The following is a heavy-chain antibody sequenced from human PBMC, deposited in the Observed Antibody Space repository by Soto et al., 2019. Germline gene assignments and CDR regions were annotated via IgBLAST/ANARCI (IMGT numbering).Heavy chain of an antibody. CDR2: IYYSGST. J-gene: IGHJ6*02. CDR3: AGEGIAVAGSKFGMDV. CDR1: GGSVSSYY. D-gene: IGHD6-19*01. V-gene: IGHV4-59*02. Sequence: PSETLSLTCTVLGGSVSSYYWSWIRQSPGKGLEWIGFIYYSGSTKYKPSLKSRVTISVDTSKNQFSLKLSSVTAADTAVYYCAGEGIAVAGSKFGMDVWGQGTTVTVS.